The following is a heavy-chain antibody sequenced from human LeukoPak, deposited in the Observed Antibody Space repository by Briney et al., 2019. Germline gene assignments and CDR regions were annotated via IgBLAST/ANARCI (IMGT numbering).Heavy chain of an antibody. D-gene: IGHD5-24*01. V-gene: IGHV3-30*03. CDR1: GFTFSSYG. CDR3: APRLQDSTRAFDI. Sequence: GRSLRLSCAASGFTFSSYGMHWVRQAPGKGLEWVAVISYDGSNKYYADSVKGRFTISRDNSKNTLYLQMNSLRAEDTAVYYCAPRLQDSTRAFDICGQGTVVTVSS. CDR2: ISYDGSNK. J-gene: IGHJ3*02.